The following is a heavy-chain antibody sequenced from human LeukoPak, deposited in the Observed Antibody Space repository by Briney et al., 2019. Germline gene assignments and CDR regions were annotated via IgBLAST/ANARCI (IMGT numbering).Heavy chain of an antibody. Sequence: QSGGPLRLSCAASGFTFSSYSMNWVRQAPGKGLEWVSYISSSSSTIYYADSGKGRFTISRDNAKNSLYLQMNSLRAEDTAVYYCAGDDDSSGYSLDYWGQGTLVTVSS. V-gene: IGHV3-48*01. CDR3: AGDDDSSGYSLDY. D-gene: IGHD3-22*01. CDR2: ISSSSSTI. CDR1: GFTFSSYS. J-gene: IGHJ4*02.